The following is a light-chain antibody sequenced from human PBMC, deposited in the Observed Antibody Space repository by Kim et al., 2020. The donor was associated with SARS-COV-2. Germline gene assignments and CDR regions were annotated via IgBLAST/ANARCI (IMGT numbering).Light chain of an antibody. V-gene: IGLV3-27*01. CDR1: VLAKIY. CDR3: YSAADNNLV. J-gene: IGLJ3*02. CDR2: KDS. Sequence: SLSPGQTARITCSGDVLAKIYARWFQQKPAQAPVLVIYKDSERPSGIPERFSGSSSGTTVTLTISGAQVEDEADYYCYSAADNNLVFGGGTKLTVL.